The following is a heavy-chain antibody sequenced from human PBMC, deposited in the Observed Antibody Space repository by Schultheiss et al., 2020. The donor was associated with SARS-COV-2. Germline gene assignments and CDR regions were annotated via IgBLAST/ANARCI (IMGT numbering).Heavy chain of an antibody. CDR3: ARAYGDYFVNFYY. Sequence: SETLSLTCTVSGGSISSYYWSWIRQPTGKGLEWIGEINHSGSTYYTPSLKSRVTISIDTSKNQFSLKVRSVTAADTAVYYCARAYGDYFVNFYYWGQGTLVTVSS. V-gene: IGHV4-59*01. CDR1: GGSISSYY. CDR2: INHSGST. D-gene: IGHD4-17*01. J-gene: IGHJ4*02.